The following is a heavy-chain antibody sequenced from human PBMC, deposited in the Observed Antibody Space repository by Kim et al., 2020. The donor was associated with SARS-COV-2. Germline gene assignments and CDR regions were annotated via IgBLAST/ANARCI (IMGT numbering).Heavy chain of an antibody. CDR2: MWYSGTT. D-gene: IGHD3-22*01. CDR1: GGSISGYY. CDR3: VRGDYEGNDYFCDY. J-gene: IGHJ4*02. V-gene: IGHV4-59*01. Sequence: SETLSLTCTISGGSISGYYWSWIRQSPGKGLEWIGYMWYSGTTNYNPSLKSRVSMSLDTSRNQFSLNLRSVTAADTAVYYCVRGDYEGNDYFCDYWGQGTLVTVST.